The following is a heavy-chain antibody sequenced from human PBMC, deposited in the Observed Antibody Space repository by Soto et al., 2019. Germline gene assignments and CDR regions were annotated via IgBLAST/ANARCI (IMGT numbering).Heavy chain of an antibody. V-gene: IGHV3-53*04. D-gene: IGHD3-3*01. CDR3: AGNRNVFWSGYLDYYYYMDV. CDR2: IYSGGST. CDR1: GFTVSSNY. Sequence: GGSLRLSCAASGFTVSSNYMSWVRQAPGKGLEWVSVIYSGGSTYYADSVKGRFTISRHNSKNTLYLQMNSLRAEDTAVYYCAGNRNVFWSGYLDYYYYMDVWGKGTTVTVSS. J-gene: IGHJ6*03.